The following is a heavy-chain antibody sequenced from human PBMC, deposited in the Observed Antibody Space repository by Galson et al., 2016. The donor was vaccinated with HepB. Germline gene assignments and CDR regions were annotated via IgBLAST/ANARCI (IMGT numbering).Heavy chain of an antibody. V-gene: IGHV4-4*02. CDR3: ARGGDYDSSGRFDY. CDR2: IYRGGST. Sequence: ETLSLTCAVSGGSISSSNWWSWVRQPPGKGLEWIGEIYRGGSTSYTPSLKSRVTISVDKSKNQFSLKLSSVTAADTAVYYCARGGDYDSSGRFDYWGQGTLVTVSS. D-gene: IGHD3-22*01. CDR1: GGSISSSNW. J-gene: IGHJ4*02.